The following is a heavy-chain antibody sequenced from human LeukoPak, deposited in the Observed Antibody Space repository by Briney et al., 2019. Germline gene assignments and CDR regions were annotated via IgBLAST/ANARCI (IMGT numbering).Heavy chain of an antibody. V-gene: IGHV1-69*04. CDR2: IIPILGIA. J-gene: IGHJ4*02. Sequence: ASVKVSCKASGGTFSSYAISWVRQAPGQGLEWMGRIIPILGIANYAQKFQGRVTITADKSTSTACMELSSLRSEDTAVYYCARSDYGDYERGFFDYWGQGTLVTVSS. CDR3: ARSDYGDYERGFFDY. D-gene: IGHD4-17*01. CDR1: GGTFSSYA.